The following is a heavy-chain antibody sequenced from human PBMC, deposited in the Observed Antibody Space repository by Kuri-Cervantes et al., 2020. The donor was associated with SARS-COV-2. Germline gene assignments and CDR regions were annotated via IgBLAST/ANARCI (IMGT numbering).Heavy chain of an antibody. CDR2: ISGSGGST. Sequence: GESLKISCAASEFTFSSYAMSWVRQAPGKGLEWVSAISGSGGSTYYEYSVKGRFTISSDTSKNTLYLQMNRLSAEDTAVYYCVNLGSRRHYEDRGQGTLVTVSS. CDR3: VNLGSRRHYED. V-gene: IGHV3-23*01. D-gene: IGHD4-17*01. CDR1: EFTFSSYA. J-gene: IGHJ4*02.